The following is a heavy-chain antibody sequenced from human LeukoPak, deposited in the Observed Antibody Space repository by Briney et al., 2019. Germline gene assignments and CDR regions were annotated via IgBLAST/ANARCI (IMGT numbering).Heavy chain of an antibody. V-gene: IGHV1-69*05. CDR3: ASRYCSSTSCKPRGAFDI. CDR1: GGTFSSYA. CDR2: IIPIFGTA. Sequence: SVKVSCKASGGTFSSYAINWVRQAPGQGLEWMGGIIPIFGTANYAQKFQGRVTITTDESTSTAYMELSSLRSEDTAVYYCASRYCSSTSCKPRGAFDIWGQGTMVTVSS. D-gene: IGHD2-2*01. J-gene: IGHJ3*02.